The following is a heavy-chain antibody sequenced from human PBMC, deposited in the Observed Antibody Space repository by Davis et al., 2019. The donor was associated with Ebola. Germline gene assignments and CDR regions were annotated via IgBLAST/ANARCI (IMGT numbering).Heavy chain of an antibody. J-gene: IGHJ4*02. CDR3: ATQSWSYGGY. V-gene: IGHV3-48*02. Sequence: GGSLRLSCAASGFTVSANSMNWVRQAPGKGLEWVSYISSSSSTIYYADSVKGRFTISRDNAKNSLYLQMNSLRDEDTAVYYCATQSWSYGGYWGQGTLVTVSS. CDR2: ISSSSSTI. CDR1: GFTVSANS. D-gene: IGHD6-13*01.